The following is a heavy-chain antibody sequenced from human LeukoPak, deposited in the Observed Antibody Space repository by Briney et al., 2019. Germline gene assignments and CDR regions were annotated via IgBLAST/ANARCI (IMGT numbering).Heavy chain of an antibody. CDR1: GGSISSSTYY. Sequence: NPSETLSLTCTVSGGSISSSTYYWGWLRQPPGKGLEWIGSIYYSGSTYYTPSLKSRVTISVDTSKNQFSLKLSSVTAADTAVYYCAKMDCSSSSCYYYYGMDVWGQGTTVTVSS. J-gene: IGHJ6*02. D-gene: IGHD2-2*01. CDR3: AKMDCSSSSCYYYYGMDV. CDR2: IYYSGST. V-gene: IGHV4-39*01.